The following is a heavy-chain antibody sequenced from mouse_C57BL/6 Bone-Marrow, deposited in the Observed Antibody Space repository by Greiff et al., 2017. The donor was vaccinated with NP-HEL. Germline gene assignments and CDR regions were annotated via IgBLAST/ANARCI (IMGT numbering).Heavy chain of an antibody. CDR3: AREVYYGTDFDD. Sequence: VQLQQSGPELVKPGASVKISCKASGYAFSSSWMNWVKQRPGKGLEWIGRIYPGDGDTNYNGKFKGKATLTADKSSSTAYMQLSSLTSEDSAVYLCAREVYYGTDFDDWGQGTTLTVSS. J-gene: IGHJ2*01. D-gene: IGHD1-1*01. CDR1: GYAFSSSW. CDR2: IYPGDGDT. V-gene: IGHV1-82*01.